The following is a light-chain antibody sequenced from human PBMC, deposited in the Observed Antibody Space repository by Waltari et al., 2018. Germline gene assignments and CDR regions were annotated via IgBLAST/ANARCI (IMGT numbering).Light chain of an antibody. CDR1: SSDIGYYNY. J-gene: IGLJ3*02. CDR2: DVS. CDR3: SSFTTRNTWV. V-gene: IGLV2-14*03. Sequence: QSALTQPASVSGSPGQSITISCTGTSSDIGYYNYVSWYQPHPGTAPTHMIYDVSNRPSGVSNRCSGSKSVDTASLTISGLQAEDEAEYYCSSFTTRNTWVFGGGTKLTVL.